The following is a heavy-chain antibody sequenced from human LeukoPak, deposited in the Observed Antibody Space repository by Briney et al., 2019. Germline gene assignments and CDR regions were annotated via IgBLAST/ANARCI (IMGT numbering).Heavy chain of an antibody. CDR3: ARVLGYYDSSGTLDY. CDR2: ISSSGSTI. D-gene: IGHD3-22*01. J-gene: IGHJ4*02. CDR1: GFTFSSYE. V-gene: IGHV3-48*03. Sequence: GGSLRLSCAASGFTFSSYEMNWVRQAPGKGLEWVSCISSSGSTIYYADSVKGRFTISRDNAKNSLYLQMNSLRAEDTAVYYCARVLGYYDSSGTLDYWGQGTLVTVSS.